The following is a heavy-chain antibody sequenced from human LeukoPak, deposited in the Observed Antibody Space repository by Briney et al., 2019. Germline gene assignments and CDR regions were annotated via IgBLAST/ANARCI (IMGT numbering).Heavy chain of an antibody. Sequence: GGSLRLSCAASGFTFSSCAMNWVRQAPGKGLEWVSGISGSGGITHYADSVRGRFTISRDNSKNTLYLQMNSLRAEDTAVYYCARDPTDFDSSGQTYFDYWGQGSLVTVSS. CDR2: ISGSGGIT. CDR1: GFTFSSCA. CDR3: ARDPTDFDSSGQTYFDY. V-gene: IGHV3-23*01. J-gene: IGHJ4*02. D-gene: IGHD3-22*01.